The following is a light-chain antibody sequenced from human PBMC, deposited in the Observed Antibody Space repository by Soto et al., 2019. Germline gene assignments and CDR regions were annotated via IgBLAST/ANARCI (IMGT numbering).Light chain of an antibody. CDR3: PQYNNWPWT. CDR1: QDSNSN. CDR2: DAS. V-gene: IGKV3-15*01. Sequence: EVVMTQSPATLSVSPGERATLSCRASQDSNSNLAWYQQKPGQAPRLLIYDASARAIGMPGRLSGSGSGTEFTLTISSLQSEDFAVYYCPQYNNWPWTFGLGTKVEVK. J-gene: IGKJ1*01.